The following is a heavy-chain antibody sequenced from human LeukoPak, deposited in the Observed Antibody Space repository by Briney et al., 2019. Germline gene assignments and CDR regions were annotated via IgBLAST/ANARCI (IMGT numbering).Heavy chain of an antibody. CDR2: NYYSGST. V-gene: IGHV4-59*08. CDR1: GGSISSYY. J-gene: IGHJ5*02. D-gene: IGHD2-15*01. Sequence: SETLSLTCTVSGGSISSYYWSWIRQPPGKGLEWIGYNYYSGSTYYNPSLKSRVTISVDTSKNQFSLKLSSVTAADTAVYYCARVDGSCSGGSCPSGNWFDPWGQGTLVTVSS. CDR3: ARVDGSCSGGSCPSGNWFDP.